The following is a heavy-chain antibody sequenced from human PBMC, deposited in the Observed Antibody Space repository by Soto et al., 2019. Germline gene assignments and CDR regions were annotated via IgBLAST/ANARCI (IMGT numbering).Heavy chain of an antibody. CDR1: GGSISSYY. CDR2: IYYSGST. CDR3: ARGLTTATTPYDY. D-gene: IGHD1-7*01. V-gene: IGHV4-59*01. J-gene: IGHJ4*02. Sequence: SETLSLTCTVSGGSISSYYWSWIRQPPGKGLEWIGYIYYSGSTNYNPSLKSRVTISVDTSKNQFSLKLSSVTAADTAVYYCARGLTTATTPYDYWGQGTLVTVS.